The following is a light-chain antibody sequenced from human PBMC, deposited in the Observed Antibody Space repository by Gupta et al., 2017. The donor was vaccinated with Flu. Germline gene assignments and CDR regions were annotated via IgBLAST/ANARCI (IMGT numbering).Light chain of an antibody. Sequence: ATLSLSPGERATLSCRASQSLSSSYFAWYQQKPGQAPRLLIYGGSSRATGTPDRFSGSGSGTDFTLTISRLEPEDFAVYYCQQYESSPLTFGPGTKVDV. CDR1: QSLSSSY. J-gene: IGKJ3*01. CDR3: QQYESSPLT. V-gene: IGKV3-20*01. CDR2: GGS.